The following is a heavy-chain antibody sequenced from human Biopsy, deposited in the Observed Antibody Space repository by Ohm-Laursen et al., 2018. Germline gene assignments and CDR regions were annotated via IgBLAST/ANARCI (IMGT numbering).Heavy chain of an antibody. CDR2: VYYSGST. D-gene: IGHD3-22*01. V-gene: IGHV4-59*08. CDR3: GRREVVITHDAFDT. Sequence: SQTLSLTCTVSGGSISSYYWTWIRQPPGKGLEWIGDVYYSGSTNRNPSFKSRVTILVDTSKNQFSLKLNSVTAADTAVYYCGRREVVITHDAFDTWGQGTMVTVSS. CDR1: GGSISSYY. J-gene: IGHJ3*02.